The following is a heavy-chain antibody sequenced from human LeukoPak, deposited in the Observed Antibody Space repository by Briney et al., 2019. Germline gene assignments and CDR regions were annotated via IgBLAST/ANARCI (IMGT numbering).Heavy chain of an antibody. D-gene: IGHD6-13*01. V-gene: IGHV3-66*04. CDR3: ARQSPHSSSWYLDS. J-gene: IGHJ4*02. CDR2: LYSGGST. Sequence: GGSLRLSCAASGFTFSSYFWMHWVRQAPGKGPDWVSVLYSGGSTYYADSVKGRFTISRDDSKNTLYLQTNSLRAEDTAVYYCARQSPHSSSWYLDSWGRGILVTVSS. CDR1: GFTFSSYF.